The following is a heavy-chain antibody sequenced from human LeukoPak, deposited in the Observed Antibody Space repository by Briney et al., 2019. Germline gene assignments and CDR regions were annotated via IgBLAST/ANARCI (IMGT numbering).Heavy chain of an antibody. CDR1: GGSISSGGYY. Sequence: PSETLSLTCTVSGGSISSGGYYWSWIRQHPGKGLEWIGYIYYSGSTYYNPSLKSRVTISVDTSKNQFSLKLSSVTAADTAVYYCARDGRHCSSTSCSYYYYYGMDVWGQGTTVTVSS. J-gene: IGHJ6*02. V-gene: IGHV4-31*03. CDR2: IYYSGST. D-gene: IGHD2-2*01. CDR3: ARDGRHCSSTSCSYYYYYGMDV.